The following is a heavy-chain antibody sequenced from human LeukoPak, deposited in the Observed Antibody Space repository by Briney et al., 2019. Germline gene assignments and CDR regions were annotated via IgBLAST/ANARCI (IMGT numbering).Heavy chain of an antibody. CDR2: IIRDGSST. CDR3: AREDVDITVATSGAFDI. CDR1: GFTFNRFW. D-gene: IGHD6-19*01. Sequence: GGSLRLSCAASGFTFNRFWMHWVRQAPGKGLVWVSHIIRDGSSTNYADSVKGRFTISRDNAKNTLYLQMNSLRAEDTALYYCAREDVDITVATSGAFDIWGQGTMVTVSS. V-gene: IGHV3-74*01. J-gene: IGHJ3*02.